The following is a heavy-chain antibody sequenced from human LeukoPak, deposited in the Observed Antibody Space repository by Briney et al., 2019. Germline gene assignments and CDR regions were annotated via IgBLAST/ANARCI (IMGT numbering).Heavy chain of an antibody. CDR3: ARGPYGDYVYFDY. J-gene: IGHJ4*02. D-gene: IGHD4-17*01. V-gene: IGHV3-30*03. Sequence: GGSLRLSCAASGFTFSSYGMHWVRQAPGKGLEWVAVISYDGSNKYYADSVKGRFTISRDNSKNTLYLQMNSLRAEDTAVYYCARGPYGDYVYFDYWGQGTLVTVSS. CDR2: ISYDGSNK. CDR1: GFTFSSYG.